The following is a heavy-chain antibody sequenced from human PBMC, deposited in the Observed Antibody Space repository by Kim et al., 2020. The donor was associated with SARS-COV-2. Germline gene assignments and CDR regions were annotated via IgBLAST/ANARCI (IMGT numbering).Heavy chain of an antibody. CDR3: ARAGVPAATYWFDP. J-gene: IGHJ5*02. D-gene: IGHD2-2*01. CDR1: GFTFSSYA. V-gene: IGHV3-30*04. Sequence: GGSLRLSCAASGFTFSSYAMLWVRQAPGKGPEWVAVISFDVSGKYYVDSVKGQFTISRDNSKNTLYLQMNSLRAEDTAVYYCARAGVPAATYWFDPWGQGTLVTVSS. CDR2: ISFDVSGK.